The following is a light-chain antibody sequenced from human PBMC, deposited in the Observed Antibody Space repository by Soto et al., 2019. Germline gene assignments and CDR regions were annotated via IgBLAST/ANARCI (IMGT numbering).Light chain of an antibody. Sequence: DIQMTQSPSSLSASVGARVTISCQASQDIGDSLNWYQQKEGRTPKLLIYDSLHLEPGVPSRFSGSRSGTRFSLTISSMQPEDVATYFCQQYGSLPITCGQGTRL. CDR3: QQYGSLPIT. J-gene: IGKJ5*01. V-gene: IGKV1-33*01. CDR1: QDIGDS. CDR2: DSL.